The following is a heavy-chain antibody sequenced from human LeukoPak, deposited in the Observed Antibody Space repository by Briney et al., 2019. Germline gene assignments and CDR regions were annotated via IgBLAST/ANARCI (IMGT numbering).Heavy chain of an antibody. CDR1: GGSISSYY. CDR2: IYYSGST. Sequence: SETLSLTCTVSGGSISSYYWSWIRQPPGKGLEWIGYIYYSGSTNYNPSLKSRVTISVDTSKNQFSLKLSSVTAADTAVYYCARHKFPGVTTVLFDYWGQGTLVTVSS. J-gene: IGHJ4*02. CDR3: ARHKFPGVTTVLFDY. V-gene: IGHV4-59*08. D-gene: IGHD4-17*01.